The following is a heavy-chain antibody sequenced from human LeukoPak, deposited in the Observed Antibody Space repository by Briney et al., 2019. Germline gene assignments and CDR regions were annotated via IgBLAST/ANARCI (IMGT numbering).Heavy chain of an antibody. CDR1: GYSIRSGYH. D-gene: IGHD2-2*01. Sequence: PSQTLSLNCDVSGYSIRSGYHWGWIRQAPGKGLERIGTVYHNGNTYYNPSFRGRVTISVDTSKNQFYLRFYSVTDADTAVYYCARDPRWLTPDCTSPGCFVNWFDPWGQGTQVTVSS. CDR3: ARDPRWLTPDCTSPGCFVNWFDP. CDR2: VYHNGNT. V-gene: IGHV4-38-2*02. J-gene: IGHJ5*02.